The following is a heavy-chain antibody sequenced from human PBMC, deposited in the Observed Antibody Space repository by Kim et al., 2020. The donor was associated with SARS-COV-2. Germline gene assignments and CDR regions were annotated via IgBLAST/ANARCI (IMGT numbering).Heavy chain of an antibody. Sequence: GGSLRLSCAASGFTFSSYSMNWVRQAPGKGLEWVSSISSSSSSYIYYADSVNGRFTISRDNAKNSLYLQMNSLRAEDTAVYYCARDIYCSGGSCPSADWGQGTLVTVSS. CDR1: GFTFSSYS. CDR2: ISSSSSSYI. V-gene: IGHV3-21*01. D-gene: IGHD2-15*01. CDR3: ARDIYCSGGSCPSAD. J-gene: IGHJ4*02.